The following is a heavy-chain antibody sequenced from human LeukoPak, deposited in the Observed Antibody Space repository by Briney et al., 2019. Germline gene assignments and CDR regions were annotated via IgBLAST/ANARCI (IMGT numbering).Heavy chain of an antibody. J-gene: IGHJ4*02. CDR2: IKQDGSEK. D-gene: IGHD3-10*01. V-gene: IGHV3-7*04. CDR3: ARDPYGSGSYAAY. Sequence: PGGSLRLSCAASGFTFSSYWMSWVRQAPGKGLEWVANIKQDGSEKYYVDSVKGRFTISRDNAKNSLYLQMNSLRAEDTAVYYCARDPYGSGSYAAYWGQGTLVTVSS. CDR1: GFTFSSYW.